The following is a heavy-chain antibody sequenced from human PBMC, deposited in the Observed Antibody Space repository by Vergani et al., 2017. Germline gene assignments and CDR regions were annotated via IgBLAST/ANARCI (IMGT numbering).Heavy chain of an antibody. Sequence: EVTMLASGGGLVQPGGSLRLSCAASGFTFSSYAMSWVRQAPGKGLEWVSAISGSGGSTYYADSVKGRFTISRDNSKNTLYLQMNSLRAEDTAVYYCAKASHGYFYLFYFDYWGQGTLVTVSS. CDR1: GFTFSSYA. CDR3: AKASHGYFYLFYFDY. D-gene: IGHD5-18*01. CDR2: ISGSGGST. J-gene: IGHJ4*02. V-gene: IGHV3-23*01.